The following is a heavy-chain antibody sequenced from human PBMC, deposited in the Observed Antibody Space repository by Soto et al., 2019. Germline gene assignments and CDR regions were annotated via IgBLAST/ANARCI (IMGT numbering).Heavy chain of an antibody. CDR3: ARQGGYYYYGMDV. J-gene: IGHJ6*02. V-gene: IGHV5-10-1*03. CDR2: IDPGDSNT. D-gene: IGHD2-15*01. Sequence: EVQLVQSGAEVKKHGESLTISCKTSGYSFNTYWISWVRQVPGKGLEWMGRIDPGDSNTNYSPSFQGHVTLSVDKSIGTAYLQWSSLKASDTATYYCARQGGYYYYGMDVWGQGTAVTVSS. CDR1: GYSFNTYW.